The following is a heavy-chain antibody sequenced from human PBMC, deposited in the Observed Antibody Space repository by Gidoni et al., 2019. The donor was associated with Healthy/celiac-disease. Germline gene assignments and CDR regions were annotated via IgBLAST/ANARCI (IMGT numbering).Heavy chain of an antibody. Sequence: VQLVKSGGGLVQPGGSLRLACSASGFTFSSYDMHWVRQATGKGLGWVSAIGTAGDPYYPGSVKGRFTISRENAKNSLYLQMNSLRAGDTAVYYCARGSVLGGDAFDIWGQGTMVTVSS. CDR3: ARGSVLGGDAFDI. CDR1: GFTFSSYD. D-gene: IGHD3-10*01. CDR2: IGTAGDP. J-gene: IGHJ3*02. V-gene: IGHV3-13*05.